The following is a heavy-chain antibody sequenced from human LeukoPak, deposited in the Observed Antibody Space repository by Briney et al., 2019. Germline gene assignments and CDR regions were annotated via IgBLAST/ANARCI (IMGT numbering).Heavy chain of an antibody. CDR2: IWYDGNNK. Sequence: QPGRSLRLSCAASGFTFSTYGMNWVRQAPGKGLEWVAIIWYDGNNKYYADSVKGRFTISRDNSKNTLYLQMNSLRADDTAVYYWSKSFDNHNWYFHLWGRGTLVTVSS. J-gene: IGHJ2*01. CDR1: GFTFSTYG. D-gene: IGHD1-14*01. CDR3: SKSFDNHNWYFHL. V-gene: IGHV3-33*06.